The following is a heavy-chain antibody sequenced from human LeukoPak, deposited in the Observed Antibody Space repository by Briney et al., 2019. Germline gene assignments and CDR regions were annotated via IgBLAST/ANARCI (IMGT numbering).Heavy chain of an antibody. Sequence: GGSLRLSCAASGFTFSSYSMNWVRQAPGKGLEWVSSISSSSSYIYYADSVKGRFTISRDNAKNSLYLQMNSLRAEDTAVYYCARGTGFGELFDAFDIWGQGTMVTVSS. CDR2: ISSSSSYI. J-gene: IGHJ3*02. CDR1: GFTFSSYS. CDR3: ARGTGFGELFDAFDI. V-gene: IGHV3-21*04. D-gene: IGHD3-10*01.